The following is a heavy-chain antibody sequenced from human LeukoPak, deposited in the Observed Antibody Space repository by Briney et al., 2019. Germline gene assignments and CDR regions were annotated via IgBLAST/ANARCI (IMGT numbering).Heavy chain of an antibody. CDR3: ASRDIVVVPAADDYYYYMDV. J-gene: IGHJ6*03. CDR1: GYTFTSYY. CDR2: IIPIFGTA. D-gene: IGHD2-2*01. V-gene: IGHV1-69*13. Sequence: GASVKVSCKASGYTFTSYYIHWVRQAPGQGLEWMGGIIPIFGTANYAQKFQGRVTITVDESTSTAYMELSSLRSEDTAVYYCASRDIVVVPAADDYYYYMDVWGKGTTVTVSS.